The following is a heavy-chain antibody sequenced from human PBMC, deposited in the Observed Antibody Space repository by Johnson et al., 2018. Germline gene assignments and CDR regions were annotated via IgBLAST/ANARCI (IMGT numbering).Heavy chain of an antibody. CDR2: IWYDGSDK. CDR3: ARDDGRGAEYLQH. J-gene: IGHJ1*01. Sequence: QVQLQESGGGLVKPGGSLRVSCAASGFTFSNAWMSWVRQAPGRGLEWVAFIWYDGSDKYYIDSVKVRLTISRDNSKNTRYRQMNSLRAEDTAVYYCARDDGRGAEYLQHWGQGTQVTVSA. V-gene: IGHV3-33*08. CDR1: GFTFSNAW. D-gene: IGHD2-15*01.